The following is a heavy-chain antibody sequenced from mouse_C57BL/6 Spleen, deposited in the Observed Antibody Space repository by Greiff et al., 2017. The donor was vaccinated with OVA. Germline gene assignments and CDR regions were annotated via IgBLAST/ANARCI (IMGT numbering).Heavy chain of an antibody. Sequence: QVQLQQSGAELAKPGASVKLSCKASGYTFTSYWMHWVKQRPGQGLEWIGYINPSSGYTKYNQKFKDKATLTADKSSSTAYMQLSSLTYEDSAVYYCARLGSRTVVAHYYAMDYWGQGTSVTVSS. CDR3: ARLGSRTVVAHYYAMDY. V-gene: IGHV1-7*01. J-gene: IGHJ4*01. CDR2: INPSSGYT. D-gene: IGHD1-1*01. CDR1: GYTFTSYW.